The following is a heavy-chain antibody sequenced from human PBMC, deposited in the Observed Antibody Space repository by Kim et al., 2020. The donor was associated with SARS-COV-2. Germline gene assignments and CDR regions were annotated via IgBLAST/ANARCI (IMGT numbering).Heavy chain of an antibody. Sequence: GKGRFTISRDNAKNALYLQMNSLRAEETAVYYCARDPVTGIAVADAFDIWGQGTMVTVSS. CDR3: ARDPVTGIAVADAFDI. J-gene: IGHJ3*02. V-gene: IGHV3-21*01. D-gene: IGHD6-19*01.